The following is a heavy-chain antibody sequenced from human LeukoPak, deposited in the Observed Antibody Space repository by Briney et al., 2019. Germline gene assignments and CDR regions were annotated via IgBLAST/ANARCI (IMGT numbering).Heavy chain of an antibody. J-gene: IGHJ4*02. Sequence: GGSLRLSCAAPGFTFSSYAMSWVRQAPGKVLDLVSAISGSGGSTYYADSVKGRFTISRDNSKNTLYLQMNSLRAEDTAVYYCAKEGDTAMAHYFDYWGQGTLVTVSS. D-gene: IGHD5-18*01. CDR3: AKEGDTAMAHYFDY. CDR1: GFTFSSYA. CDR2: ISGSGGST. V-gene: IGHV3-23*01.